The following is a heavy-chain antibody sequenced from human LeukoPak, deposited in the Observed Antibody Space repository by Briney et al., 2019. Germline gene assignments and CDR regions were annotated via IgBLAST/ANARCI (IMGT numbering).Heavy chain of an antibody. V-gene: IGHV3-15*01. Sequence: GGSLRLSCASSGFSFMNAWMIWVRQAPGKGLEWVGRIKSNADGGTPDYAAPARGRFTISRDDSKNTLYLQMNSLKTEDTAVYYCTTFYHEYSPYWGRGTLVTVSS. J-gene: IGHJ4*02. D-gene: IGHD2/OR15-2a*01. CDR2: IKSNADGGTP. CDR3: TTFYHEYSPY. CDR1: GFSFMNAW.